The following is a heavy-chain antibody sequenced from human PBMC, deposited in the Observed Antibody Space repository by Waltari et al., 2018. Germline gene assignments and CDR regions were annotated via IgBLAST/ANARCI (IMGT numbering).Heavy chain of an antibody. D-gene: IGHD3-16*01. CDR3: VRDKQGGYFDY. J-gene: IGHJ4*02. CDR2: IRNRARSFTT. V-gene: IGHV3-72*01. Sequence: DVQVVESGGGLVQPGGSLTLSCAASDLTSDNHYMTWIRQAPGKVLEWVGLIRNRARSFTTYDAASVEGRFAISREDSKNSLYLQMNSLKTEDTAVYYCVRDKQGGYFDYWGQGTLVTVSS. CDR1: DLTSDNHY.